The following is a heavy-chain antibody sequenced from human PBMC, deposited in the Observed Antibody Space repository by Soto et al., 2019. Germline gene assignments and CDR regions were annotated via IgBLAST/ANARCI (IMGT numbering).Heavy chain of an antibody. V-gene: IGHV3-7*01. Sequence: GGSLRLSCAASGFTFSTYWMNWVRQAPGKGLEWVANIKQDGSEKYYVDSVRGRFAISRDNAKDSLFLQMNNLRAEDTAVYYCVRDWSTFWGMDVWGQGTTVTVSS. CDR2: IKQDGSEK. CDR1: GFTFSTYW. CDR3: VRDWSTFWGMDV. J-gene: IGHJ6*02.